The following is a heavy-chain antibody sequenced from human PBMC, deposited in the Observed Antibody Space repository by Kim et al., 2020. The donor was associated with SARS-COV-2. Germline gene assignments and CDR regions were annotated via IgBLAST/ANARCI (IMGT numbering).Heavy chain of an antibody. CDR2: TSYRSKWYN. J-gene: IGHJ4*02. CDR3: TRDLELTDY. V-gene: IGHV6-1*01. Sequence: PSPSRGLEWLGRTSYRSKWYNDYAVSLKSRITINPDTSKNQFSLQLNSVTPEDTAVYYCTRDLELTDYWGQGTLVTVSS. D-gene: IGHD1-7*01.